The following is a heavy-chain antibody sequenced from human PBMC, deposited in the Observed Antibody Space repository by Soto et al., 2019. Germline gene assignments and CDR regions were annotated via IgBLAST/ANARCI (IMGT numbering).Heavy chain of an antibody. V-gene: IGHV3-30-3*01. Sequence: QVQLVESGGGVVQPGRSLRLSCAASGFTFNSYAMHWVRQTPGKGLEWVAFISYDGSSKYYADSVTGRFTISRDNSRNTLYLQMNSLRAEDTAVYYCARGDGYIYGNTFDSWGQGTLVTVSS. CDR2: ISYDGSSK. CDR1: GFTFNSYA. J-gene: IGHJ4*02. D-gene: IGHD5-18*01. CDR3: ARGDGYIYGNTFDS.